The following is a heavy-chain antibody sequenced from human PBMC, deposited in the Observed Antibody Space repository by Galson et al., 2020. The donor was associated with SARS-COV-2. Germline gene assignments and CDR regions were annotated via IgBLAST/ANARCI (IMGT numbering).Heavy chain of an antibody. CDR3: ASAREAYNRFDY. V-gene: IGHV3-53*01. CDR1: GFTVYNNY. D-gene: IGHD1-1*01. Sequence: QLGESLKISCAVSGFTVYNNYMSWVRQAPGKGLEWVSIIYSDGSAYYADSMKGRFSISRDNSKNTLFLQMNSLRAEDTALYYCASAREAYNRFDYWGQGTLVTVS. CDR2: IYSDGSA. J-gene: IGHJ4*02.